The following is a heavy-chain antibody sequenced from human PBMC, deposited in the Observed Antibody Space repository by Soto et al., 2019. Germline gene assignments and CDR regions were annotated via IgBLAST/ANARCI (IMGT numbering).Heavy chain of an antibody. Sequence: EVQLLESGGGLVQPGGSLRLSCAASGFTFSSYAMSWVRQAPGKGLEWVSAISGSGGSTYYADSVKGRFTISRDNSKNTLYLQMNSLRAEDTAVYYCAGGGYCRGCSCYSPLVDYWGQGTLVTVSS. V-gene: IGHV3-23*01. CDR2: ISGSGGST. D-gene: IGHD2-15*01. CDR3: AGGGYCRGCSCYSPLVDY. CDR1: GFTFSSYA. J-gene: IGHJ4*02.